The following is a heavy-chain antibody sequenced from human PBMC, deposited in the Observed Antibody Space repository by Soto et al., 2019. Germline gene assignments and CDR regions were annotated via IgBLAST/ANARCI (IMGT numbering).Heavy chain of an antibody. CDR3: ARESWESSSPYYYYGMDV. CDR1: GGTFSTYA. D-gene: IGHD6-6*01. J-gene: IGHJ6*02. V-gene: IGHV1-69*06. CDR2: IIPIFGTA. Sequence: QVQLVQSGAEVKKPGSSVKVSCTASGGTFSTYAISWVRQAPGQALEWMGGIIPIFGTANYAQKFQGRGTITEDKSTRTAHMELSSLRSEDTAVYYCARESWESSSPYYYYGMDVWGQGTTVTVSS.